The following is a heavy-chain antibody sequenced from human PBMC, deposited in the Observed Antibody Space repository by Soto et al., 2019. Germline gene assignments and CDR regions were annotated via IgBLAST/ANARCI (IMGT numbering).Heavy chain of an antibody. D-gene: IGHD1-26*01. V-gene: IGHV4-59*01. Sequence: SETLSLTCTVSGGSISSYYWSWIRQPPGKGLEWIGYIYYSGSTNYNPSLKSRVTISVDTSKNQFSLKLSSVTAADTAVYYCARVPAGVGATSQRANYYYYGMDVWGQGTTVTVSS. J-gene: IGHJ6*02. CDR1: GGSISSYY. CDR3: ARVPAGVGATSQRANYYYYGMDV. CDR2: IYYSGST.